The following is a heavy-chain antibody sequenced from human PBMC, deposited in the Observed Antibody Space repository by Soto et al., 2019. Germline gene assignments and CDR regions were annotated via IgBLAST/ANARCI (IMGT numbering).Heavy chain of an antibody. J-gene: IGHJ4*02. CDR1: GFTVSNNY. CDR2: IYSGGYT. Sequence: EVQLVESGGGLIQPGGSLRLSCAVSGFTVSNNYMSWVRQAPGKGLEGVSVIYSGGYTAYGDSVKGRFTISRDNSNNTLFFKKRRRGADDPGVDYGGAHPGGGGYWGQGTLVTVSS. V-gene: IGHV3-53*01. CDR3: GAHPGGGGY. D-gene: IGHD3-16*01.